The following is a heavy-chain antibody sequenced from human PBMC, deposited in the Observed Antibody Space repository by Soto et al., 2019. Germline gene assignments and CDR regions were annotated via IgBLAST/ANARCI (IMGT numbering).Heavy chain of an antibody. J-gene: IGHJ4*02. CDR2: IKSKTDGGTT. V-gene: IGHV3-15*01. D-gene: IGHD5-12*01. Sequence: PGGSLRLSCAASGFTFSNAYMSWVRQTPGKGLEWVGRIKSKTDGGTTDYAAPVKGRFTISRDESKNTLYLQMNSLKTENTAVYYCRAPNIVATSDYWGQGTLVTVSS. CDR1: GFTFSNAY. CDR3: RAPNIVATSDY.